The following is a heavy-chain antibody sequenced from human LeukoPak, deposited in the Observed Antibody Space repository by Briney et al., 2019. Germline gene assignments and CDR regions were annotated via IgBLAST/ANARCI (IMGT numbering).Heavy chain of an antibody. D-gene: IGHD5-18*01. V-gene: IGHV1-46*01. CDR1: GYTFTHYY. Sequence: ASVKVTCKASGYTFTHYYIHWVRQAPGQGLEWMGIINPSGGSTTYTQKFQGRVTLTRDTSTSTVYMELSSLRSEDTAVYYCARSPYTYGSLFYLDYWGQGTLVTVSS. CDR2: INPSGGST. J-gene: IGHJ4*02. CDR3: ARSPYTYGSLFYLDY.